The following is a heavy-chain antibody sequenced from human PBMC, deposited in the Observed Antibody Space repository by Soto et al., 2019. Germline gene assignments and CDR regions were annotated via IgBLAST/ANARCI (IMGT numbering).Heavy chain of an antibody. CDR3: ARERYAASFDY. CDR1: GGSISSYY. Sequence: SETLSLTCTVSGGSISSYYWSWVRQAPGKGLEWIGNIYYSGSTNYNPSLKSRVTISLDTSKKQFSLKLSSVTAAETAVYYCARERYAASFDYWGQGTLVTVSS. V-gene: IGHV4-59*01. CDR2: IYYSGST. J-gene: IGHJ4*02. D-gene: IGHD3-16*01.